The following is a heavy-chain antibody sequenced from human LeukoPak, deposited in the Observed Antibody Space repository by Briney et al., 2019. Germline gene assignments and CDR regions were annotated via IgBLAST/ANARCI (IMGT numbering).Heavy chain of an antibody. CDR3: ARFGRGVAAFDY. CDR1: GGSISNFY. D-gene: IGHD6-19*01. Sequence: PADTLSLTCTVSGGSISNFYWSWIWQPPGKGLEWIGYVYLSGSTKYNPSLKSRVTISTDTSKNQFSLKVTSVTAADTAVYYCARFGRGVAAFDYWGQGTLLT. V-gene: IGHV4-59*08. J-gene: IGHJ4*02. CDR2: VYLSGST.